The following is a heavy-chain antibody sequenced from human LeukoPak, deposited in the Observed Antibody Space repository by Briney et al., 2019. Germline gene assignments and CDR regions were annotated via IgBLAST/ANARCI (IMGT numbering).Heavy chain of an antibody. Sequence: GGSLRLSCAASGFTFSSYSMNWVRQAPGKGLEWVSSISSSSSYIYYADSVKGRFTISRDNAKNSLYLEMNSLRAEDTAAYYCAREDIVVVPAAYDIWGQGTMVTVSS. D-gene: IGHD2-2*01. J-gene: IGHJ3*02. V-gene: IGHV3-21*01. CDR3: AREDIVVVPAAYDI. CDR2: ISSSSSYI. CDR1: GFTFSSYS.